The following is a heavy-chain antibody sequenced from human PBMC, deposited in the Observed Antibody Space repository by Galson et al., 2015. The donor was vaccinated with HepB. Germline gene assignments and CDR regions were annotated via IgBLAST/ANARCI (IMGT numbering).Heavy chain of an antibody. Sequence: SLRLSCAASGFTFSSYWMHWVRQAPGKGLVWVSRINSDGSSTSYADSVKGRFTISRDNAKNTLYLQMNSLRAEDTAVYYCARGKGSSGWYGYYYYGMDVWGQGTTVTVSS. CDR1: GFTFSSYW. CDR2: INSDGSST. V-gene: IGHV3-74*01. J-gene: IGHJ6*02. D-gene: IGHD6-19*01. CDR3: ARGKGSSGWYGYYYYGMDV.